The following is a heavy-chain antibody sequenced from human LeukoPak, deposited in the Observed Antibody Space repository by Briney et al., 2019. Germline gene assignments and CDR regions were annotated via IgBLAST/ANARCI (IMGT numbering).Heavy chain of an antibody. Sequence: ASLKVSCKASGYTFISFVMTWVRQAPGQGLEWMGWINTNTGNPTYAQGFTGRFVFSLDTSVSTAYLQISSLKAEDTAVYYCARAHSYSTSSLPGYWGQGTLVTVSS. V-gene: IGHV7-4-1*02. CDR3: ARAHSYSTSSLPGY. CDR2: INTNTGNP. J-gene: IGHJ4*02. CDR1: GYTFISFV. D-gene: IGHD6-6*01.